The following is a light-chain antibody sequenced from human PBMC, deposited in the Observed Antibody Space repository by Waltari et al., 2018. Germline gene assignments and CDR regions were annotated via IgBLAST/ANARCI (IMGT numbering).Light chain of an antibody. CDR1: SSNIGNNY. J-gene: IGLJ3*02. Sequence: QSVLTQPPSVSAAPGQKVTISCSGSSSNIGNNYVSWYQQLPGTAPKLLISENNNRPSGIPARFSGSKSGTSATLGITGLQTGDEADYYCGTWDSSLHSGVFGGGTKLTVL. CDR3: GTWDSSLHSGV. V-gene: IGLV1-51*02. CDR2: ENN.